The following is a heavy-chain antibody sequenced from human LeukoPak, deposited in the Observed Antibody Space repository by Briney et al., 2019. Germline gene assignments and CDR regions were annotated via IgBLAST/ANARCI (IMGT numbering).Heavy chain of an antibody. V-gene: IGHV1-69*06. CDR2: IIPIFGTA. D-gene: IGHD3-9*01. Sequence: SVKVSCKASGGTFSSYAISWVRQAPGQGLEWMGGIIPIFGTANYAQKFQGRVTITADKSTSTAYMELSSLRSEDTAVYYCARDLSYDILTGYSPRFDPWGQGTLVTVSS. CDR3: ARDLSYDILTGYSPRFDP. CDR1: GGTFSSYA. J-gene: IGHJ5*02.